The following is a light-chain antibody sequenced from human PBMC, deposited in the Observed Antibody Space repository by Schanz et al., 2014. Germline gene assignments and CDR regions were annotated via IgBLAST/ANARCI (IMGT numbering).Light chain of an antibody. CDR1: SSDVGGYNY. V-gene: IGLV2-8*01. Sequence: QSALTQPPSASGSPGQSVTISCTGTSSDVGGYNYVSWYQQHPGKAPKLMIYDVTDRPSGVSSRFSGSKSGNTASLTISGLQSEDEADYYCAAWDDSLDGWAFGGGTKLTVL. CDR3: AAWDDSLDGWA. CDR2: DVT. J-gene: IGLJ3*02.